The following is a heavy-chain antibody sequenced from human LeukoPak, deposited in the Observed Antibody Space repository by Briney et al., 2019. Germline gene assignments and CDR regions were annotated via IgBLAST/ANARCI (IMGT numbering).Heavy chain of an antibody. D-gene: IGHD5-24*01. J-gene: IGHJ4*02. CDR1: GGSISSYY. CDR2: IYYSGST. CDR3: ARARDGDRFAFDY. V-gene: IGHV4-59*08. Sequence: SETLSLTCTVSGGSISSYYWSWIRQPPGKGLEWVGYIYYSGSTDYHPPLRSRVTMSVDTSKSQFSLKLNSVTATDTAVYYCARARDGDRFAFDYWGQGSLVTVSS.